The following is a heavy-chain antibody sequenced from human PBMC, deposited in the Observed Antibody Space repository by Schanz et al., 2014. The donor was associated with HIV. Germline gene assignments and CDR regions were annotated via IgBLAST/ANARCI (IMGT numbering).Heavy chain of an antibody. CDR3: AREPSFSGLDV. J-gene: IGHJ6*02. CDR1: GYKFVDYY. CDR2: FNPNSGGR. D-gene: IGHD6-6*01. Sequence: QVQLVQSGAEVKKPGASVRVSCKASGYKFVDYYIHWVRQAPGRGLEWMGWFNPNSGGRIYPQKFEGRVTMTRDTSISTAYMELSSLRYDDTAVYYCAREPSFSGLDVWGQGTTVIVSS. V-gene: IGHV1-2*02.